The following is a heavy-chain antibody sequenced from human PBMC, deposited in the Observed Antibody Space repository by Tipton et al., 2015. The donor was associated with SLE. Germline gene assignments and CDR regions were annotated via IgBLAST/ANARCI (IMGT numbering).Heavy chain of an antibody. D-gene: IGHD2-2*01. J-gene: IGHJ4*02. CDR1: GFTFRTYG. Sequence: SLRLSCAASGFTFRTYGISWVRQAPGKGLEWVAVISGDGQNKYYADSVKGRFAISRDNSNNTLTLQMNSLRTEDTAVYYCARASLGDPSAFDYWGQGTLVTVSS. V-gene: IGHV3-30*03. CDR3: ARASLGDPSAFDY. CDR2: ISGDGQNK.